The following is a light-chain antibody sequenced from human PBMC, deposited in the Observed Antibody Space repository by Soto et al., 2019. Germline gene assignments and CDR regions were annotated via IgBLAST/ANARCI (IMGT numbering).Light chain of an antibody. V-gene: IGKV1-5*01. J-gene: IGKJ2*01. CDR1: QSISSW. CDR2: DAS. CDR3: QQYNSYSSFT. Sequence: DIQMTQSPSTLSASVGDRVTITCRASQSISSWLAWYQQKPGKAPKVLIYDASSLESGVQSRFSGSGSGTEFTLTISSLQPDDFATYYCQQYNSYSSFTFGQWTKLEIK.